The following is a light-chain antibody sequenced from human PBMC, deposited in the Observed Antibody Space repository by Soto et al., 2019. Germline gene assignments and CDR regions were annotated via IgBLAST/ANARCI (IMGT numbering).Light chain of an antibody. J-gene: IGKJ1*01. Sequence: DIQMTQSPASLPASVGDRVTITCRASESISFYLNWYQHKPGKAPKLLIHAASSLQGEVPSRFSGSGSGTDFALTITNLQPEDFATYYCQQSYSSPPTFDQGTRVEIK. CDR3: QQSYSSPPT. V-gene: IGKV1-39*01. CDR2: AAS. CDR1: ESISFY.